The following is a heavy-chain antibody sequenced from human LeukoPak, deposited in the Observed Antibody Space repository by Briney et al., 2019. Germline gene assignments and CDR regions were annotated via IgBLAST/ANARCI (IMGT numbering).Heavy chain of an antibody. CDR3: ARGPSSGSHYFDY. CDR1: GFTFSSYS. Sequence: GGSLRLSCAASGFTFSSYSMNWVRQAPGKGLVWVSRINSDGSSTSYADSVKGRFTISRDNAKNTLYLQMNSLRAEDTAVYYCARGPSSGSHYFDYWGQGTLVTVSS. D-gene: IGHD6-19*01. V-gene: IGHV3-74*01. J-gene: IGHJ4*02. CDR2: INSDGSST.